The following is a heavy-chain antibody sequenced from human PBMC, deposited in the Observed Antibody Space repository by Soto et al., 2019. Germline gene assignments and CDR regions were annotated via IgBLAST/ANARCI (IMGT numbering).Heavy chain of an antibody. D-gene: IGHD3-22*01. CDR2: INPSGGST. CDR3: ARGADYYDSSGSDWYFDL. Sequence: ASVKVSCKASGYTFTSYYMHWVRQAPGQGLEWMGIINPSGGSTSYAQKFQGRVTMTRDTSTSTVYMELSSLGSEDTAVYYCARGADYYDSSGSDWYFDLWGRGTLVTVSS. CDR1: GYTFTSYY. V-gene: IGHV1-46*01. J-gene: IGHJ2*01.